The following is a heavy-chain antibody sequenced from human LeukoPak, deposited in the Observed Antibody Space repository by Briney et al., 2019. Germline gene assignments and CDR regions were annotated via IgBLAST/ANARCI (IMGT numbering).Heavy chain of an antibody. D-gene: IGHD4-23*01. V-gene: IGHV4-34*01. CDR2: INHSGST. Sequence: SETLSLTCAVYGVSFSGYYWNWIRQPPGKGLEWIGEINHSGSTNYNPSLKSRVTISVDTSKNQFSLKVNSVTAADTAVYYCATRPTPPYYYYYMDVWGEGTTVTVSS. CDR1: GVSFSGYY. CDR3: ATRPTPPYYYYYMDV. J-gene: IGHJ6*03.